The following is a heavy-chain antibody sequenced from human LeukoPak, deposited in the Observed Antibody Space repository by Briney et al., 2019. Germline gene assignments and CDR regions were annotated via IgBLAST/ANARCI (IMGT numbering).Heavy chain of an antibody. D-gene: IGHD3-10*01. V-gene: IGHV3-74*01. CDR3: VRGRGSYGWFDP. CDR2: ISGDGTAR. Sequence: GGSLRLSCAASVSTSCSYWTHWVRQVPWKGLVWISRISGDGTARNYADSVKGRFTISRDDAKNTVDLQMNSLRGEDTAVYYCVRGRGSYGWFDPWGQGTLVTVSS. CDR1: VSTSCSYW. J-gene: IGHJ5*02.